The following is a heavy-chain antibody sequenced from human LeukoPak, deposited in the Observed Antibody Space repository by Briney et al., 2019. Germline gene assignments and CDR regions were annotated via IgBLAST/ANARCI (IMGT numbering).Heavy chain of an antibody. Sequence: KPSETLSLTCSVSGGSTNSYYWSWIRQSGGKGLEWIGRIYSSGSTVYNPSLNSRLTMSIDTSKNQFSLTLKSVTATDTAVYYCARVKASNTSWTFDQWGQGALVTVSS. CDR1: GGSTNSYY. J-gene: IGHJ4*02. CDR3: ARVKASNTSWTFDQ. D-gene: IGHD2-2*01. V-gene: IGHV4-4*07. CDR2: IYSSGST.